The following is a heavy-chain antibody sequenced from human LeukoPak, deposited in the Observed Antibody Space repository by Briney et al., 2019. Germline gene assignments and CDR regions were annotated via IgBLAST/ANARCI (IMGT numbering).Heavy chain of an antibody. Sequence: GGSLRLSCAASGFTFSTYSMNWVRQAPGKGLEWVSYITSSSSTMFYADSVKGRFTISRDNAENSMYLQMNSLRAEDTAVYYCARDMVRGVITYYFDYWGQGTLVTVSS. CDR3: ARDMVRGVITYYFDY. CDR1: GFTFSTYS. J-gene: IGHJ4*02. V-gene: IGHV3-48*01. CDR2: ITSSSSTM. D-gene: IGHD3-10*01.